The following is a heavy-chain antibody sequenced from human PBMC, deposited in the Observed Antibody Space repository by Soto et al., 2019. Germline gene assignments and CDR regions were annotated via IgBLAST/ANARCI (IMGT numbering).Heavy chain of an antibody. V-gene: IGHV4-59*08. J-gene: IGHJ5*02. D-gene: IGHD6-13*01. Sequence: VQLQESGPGLVKPSETLSLTCSVSGGSISTYYWSWIRQSPGKGLEWIGYIYYSGSTNYNPSLKSRVTISLDTSKNQFSLNLTSVTAADTAIYYCARRARVAAAGYFAPWGPGTLVTVSS. CDR2: IYYSGST. CDR1: GGSISTYY. CDR3: ARRARVAAAGYFAP.